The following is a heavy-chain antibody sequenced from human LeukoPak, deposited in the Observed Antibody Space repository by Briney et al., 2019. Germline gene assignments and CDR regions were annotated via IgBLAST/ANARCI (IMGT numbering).Heavy chain of an antibody. Sequence: SETLSLTCTVSGGSISSSSYYWGWIRQPPGKGLEWIGSIYYSGSTYYNPSLKSRVTISVDTSKNQLSLKLSSVTAADTAVYYCARQTHISLLWFGESSNFYDYWGQGTLVTVSS. CDR1: GGSISSSSYY. CDR3: ARQTHISLLWFGESSNFYDY. D-gene: IGHD3-10*01. CDR2: IYYSGST. J-gene: IGHJ4*02. V-gene: IGHV4-39*01.